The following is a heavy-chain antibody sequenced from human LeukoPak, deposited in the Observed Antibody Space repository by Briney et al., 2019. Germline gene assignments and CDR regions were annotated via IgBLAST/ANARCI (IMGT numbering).Heavy chain of an antibody. CDR3: SSRYYYDSSGLRDY. V-gene: IGHV3-74*01. Sequence: GGSLRLSCAASGFTFGSYWMHWVRQAPGKGLVWVYRINSDGSSTSYAYSVKGRFTIFRANDTNTLYLQMNSLRAEDTAVYYCSSRYYYDSSGLRDYWGQGTLVTVSS. CDR2: INSDGSST. J-gene: IGHJ4*02. D-gene: IGHD3-22*01. CDR1: GFTFGSYW.